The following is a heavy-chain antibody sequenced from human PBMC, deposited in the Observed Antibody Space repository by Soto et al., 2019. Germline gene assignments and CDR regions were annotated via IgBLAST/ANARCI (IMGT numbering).Heavy chain of an antibody. J-gene: IGHJ4*02. Sequence: QGLLAQSGAEVKKPGSSVRVSCKASGGTFTSYTLTWLRQAPGQGPEWMGRVIPALEIVEYGEKFQGRVTITAETSKSTAYMEMRSLTSDDTAVYYCAAVAGTSEFVGDFEFWGQGTQVTV. CDR2: VIPALEIV. V-gene: IGHV1-69*02. D-gene: IGHD6-19*01. CDR1: GGTFTSYT. CDR3: AAVAGTSEFVGDFEF.